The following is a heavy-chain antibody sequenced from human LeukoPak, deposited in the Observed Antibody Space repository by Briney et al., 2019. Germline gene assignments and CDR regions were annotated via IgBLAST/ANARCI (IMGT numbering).Heavy chain of an antibody. CDR1: GFTFHNYW. CDR2: IKHDGSEE. V-gene: IGHV3-7*01. J-gene: IGHJ4*02. Sequence: GGSLRLSCAASGFTFHNYWMAWVRQTPGKGLEWVANIKHDGSEENYVDSVKGRFTISRDNAKGSLSLQMNSLRGEDTAVYYCARDLYYYDSSGYYRGLDYWGQGTLVTVSS. CDR3: ARDLYYYDSSGYYRGLDY. D-gene: IGHD3-22*01.